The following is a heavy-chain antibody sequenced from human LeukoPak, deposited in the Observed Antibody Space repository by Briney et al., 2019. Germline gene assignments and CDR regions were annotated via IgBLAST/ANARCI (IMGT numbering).Heavy chain of an antibody. CDR1: GFTFSSYA. CDR2: ISYDGSNK. D-gene: IGHD1-26*01. Sequence: GGSLRLSCAASGFTFSSYAMHWVRQAPGKGLEWGAVISYDGSNKYYADSVKGRFTISRDNSKNTLYLQMNSLRAEHTAVYYCARTSPIGKYYFDYWGQGTLVTVSS. V-gene: IGHV3-30*04. CDR3: ARTSPIGKYYFDY. J-gene: IGHJ4*02.